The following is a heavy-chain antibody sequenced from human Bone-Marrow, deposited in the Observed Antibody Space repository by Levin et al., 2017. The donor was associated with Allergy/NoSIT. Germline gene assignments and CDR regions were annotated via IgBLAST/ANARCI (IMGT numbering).Heavy chain of an antibody. J-gene: IGHJ5*02. Sequence: PGESLKISCKASGGTFTNFAISWVRQAPGQGLEWMGSVIPIFGTTHYAKNFQGRGTMTADISTNTAFMELSGLRSDDTAIYFCARALPGYSPVDSWFDLWGQGTQVTVSS. D-gene: IGHD5-18*01. CDR2: VIPIFGTT. CDR3: ARALPGYSPVDSWFDL. V-gene: IGHV1-69*06. CDR1: GGTFTNFA.